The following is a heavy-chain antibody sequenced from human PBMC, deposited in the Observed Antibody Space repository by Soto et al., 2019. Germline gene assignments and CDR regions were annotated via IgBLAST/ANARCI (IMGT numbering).Heavy chain of an antibody. Sequence: GGSLRLSCAASGFTFSSYAMSWVRQAPGKGLEWVSAISGSGGSTYYADSVKGRFTISRDNSKNTLYLQMNSLRAEDTAVYYCAKDLRLAGIQLWLSGPGVDDAFDIWGQGTMVTVSS. D-gene: IGHD5-18*01. CDR2: ISGSGGST. J-gene: IGHJ3*02. CDR1: GFTFSSYA. V-gene: IGHV3-23*01. CDR3: AKDLRLAGIQLWLSGPGVDDAFDI.